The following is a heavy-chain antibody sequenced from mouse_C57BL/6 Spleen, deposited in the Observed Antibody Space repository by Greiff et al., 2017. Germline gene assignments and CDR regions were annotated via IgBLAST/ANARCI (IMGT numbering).Heavy chain of an antibody. V-gene: IGHV1-26*01. CDR2: INPNNGGT. CDR1: GYTFTDYY. CDR3: ASLYGNYPYYAMDY. D-gene: IGHD2-1*01. Sequence: EVKLQQSGPELVKPGASVKISCKASGYTFTDYYMNWVKQSHGKSLEWIGDINPNNGGTSYNQKFKGKATLTVDKSSSTAYMELRSLTSEDSAVYYCASLYGNYPYYAMDYWGQGTSVTVSS. J-gene: IGHJ4*01.